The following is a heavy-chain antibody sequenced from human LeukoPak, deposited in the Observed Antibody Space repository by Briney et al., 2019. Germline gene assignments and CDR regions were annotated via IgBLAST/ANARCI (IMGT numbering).Heavy chain of an antibody. J-gene: IGHJ4*02. CDR2: ISYDGSNK. Sequence: GGSLRLSCAASGFTFSSYGMHWVRQAPGKGLEWVAVISYDGSNKYYADSVKGRFTISRDNSKNTLYLQMNSLRAEDTAVYCCAKGVEMATTHFDYWGQGTLVTVSS. D-gene: IGHD5-24*01. CDR1: GFTFSSYG. CDR3: AKGVEMATTHFDY. V-gene: IGHV3-30*18.